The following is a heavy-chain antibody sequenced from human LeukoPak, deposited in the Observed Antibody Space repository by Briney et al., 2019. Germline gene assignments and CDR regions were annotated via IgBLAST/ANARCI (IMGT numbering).Heavy chain of an antibody. D-gene: IGHD2-2*01. CDR1: GFTFSSCS. J-gene: IGHJ4*02. CDR2: ISSSSYI. V-gene: IGHV3-21*01. Sequence: GGSLRLSCAASGFTFSSCSMNWVRQAPGKGLEWVSSISSSSYIYYADSVKGRFTISRDNAKNSLYLQMNSLRAEDTAVYYCARNQLLSHYFDYWGQGTLVTVSS. CDR3: ARNQLLSHYFDY.